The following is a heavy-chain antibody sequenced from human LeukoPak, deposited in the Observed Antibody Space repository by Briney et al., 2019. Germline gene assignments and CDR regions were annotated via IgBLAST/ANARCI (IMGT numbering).Heavy chain of an antibody. Sequence: PGGSLRLSCAASGFTVSSNYMSWVRQAPGKGLEWVSVIYSGGSTYYADSVKGRFTISRDNSKNTLYLQMNSLGAEDTAVYYCASPDCSSTSCYYDYWGQGTLVTVSS. V-gene: IGHV3-53*01. CDR3: ASPDCSSTSCYYDY. CDR2: IYSGGST. D-gene: IGHD2-2*01. CDR1: GFTVSSNY. J-gene: IGHJ4*02.